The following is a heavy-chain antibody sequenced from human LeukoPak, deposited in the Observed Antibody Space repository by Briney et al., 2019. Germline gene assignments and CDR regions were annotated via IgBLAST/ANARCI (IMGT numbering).Heavy chain of an antibody. Sequence: SETLSLTCTVSGGSISSSSYYWGWIRQPPGKGLEWIGSIYYSGSTYYNPSLKSRVTISVDTSKNQFSLKLSSVTAADTAVYYCARIRSYYDSSGYLERDFDYWGQGTLVTVSS. CDR3: ARIRSYYDSSGYLERDFDY. CDR2: IYYSGST. CDR1: GGSISSSSYY. D-gene: IGHD3-22*01. V-gene: IGHV4-39*01. J-gene: IGHJ4*02.